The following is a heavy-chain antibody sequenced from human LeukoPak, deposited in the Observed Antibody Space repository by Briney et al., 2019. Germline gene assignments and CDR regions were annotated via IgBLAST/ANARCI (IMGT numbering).Heavy chain of an antibody. Sequence: GGSLRLSCAASGFTFSSYWMSWVRQAPGKGLEWVANINQDGSEKYYVDSVKGRFTISRDNAKNSLYLQMDSLRAEDTAVYYWASLNLYGDYSDAFDIWGQGTMVTVSS. CDR3: ASLNLYGDYSDAFDI. J-gene: IGHJ3*02. CDR1: GFTFSSYW. V-gene: IGHV3-7*01. D-gene: IGHD4-17*01. CDR2: INQDGSEK.